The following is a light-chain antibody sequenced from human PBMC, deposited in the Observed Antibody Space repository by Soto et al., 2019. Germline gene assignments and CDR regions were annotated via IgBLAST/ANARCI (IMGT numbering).Light chain of an antibody. CDR2: DGS. J-gene: IGKJ1*01. Sequence: DIQMTQSPSTLSASVGDRVTITCRASRTISSWLAWYQQRPGKAPKLLIYDGSNLESGVPSRFSGSGSGTEFTLTISSLQPDDFATYYCQQYNSYSTFGQGTKVDIK. V-gene: IGKV1-5*01. CDR3: QQYNSYST. CDR1: RTISSW.